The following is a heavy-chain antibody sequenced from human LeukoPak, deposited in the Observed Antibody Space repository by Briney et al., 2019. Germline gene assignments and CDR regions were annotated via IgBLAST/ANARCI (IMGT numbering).Heavy chain of an antibody. CDR2: IYYSGST. D-gene: IGHD1-26*01. V-gene: IGHV4-59*01. Sequence: PSETLSLTCTVSGVSISSYYWSWIRQPPGKGLEWIGYIYYSGSTNYNPSLKSRVTISVDTSKNQFSLKLSSVTAADTAVYYCARDQGELPDYWGQGTLVTVSS. CDR1: GVSISSYY. CDR3: ARDQGELPDY. J-gene: IGHJ4*02.